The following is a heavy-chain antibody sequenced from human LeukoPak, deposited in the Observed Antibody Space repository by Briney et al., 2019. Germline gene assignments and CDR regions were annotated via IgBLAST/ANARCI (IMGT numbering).Heavy chain of an antibody. Sequence: SETLSLTCTVSSGSISSGGYSWSWIRQHPGKGLEWIGYIYHSGSTYYNPSLKSRVTISVDTSKNQFSLKLSSVTAADTAVYYCARYQPFRRRDGYNSVYWGQGTLVTVSS. V-gene: IGHV4-31*03. CDR2: IYHSGST. CDR3: ARYQPFRRRDGYNSVY. CDR1: SGSISSGGYS. J-gene: IGHJ4*02. D-gene: IGHD5-24*01.